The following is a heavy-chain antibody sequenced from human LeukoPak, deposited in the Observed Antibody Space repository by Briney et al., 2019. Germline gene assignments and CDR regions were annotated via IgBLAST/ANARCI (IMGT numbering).Heavy chain of an antibody. CDR1: GGSVSSSNYY. V-gene: IGHV4-61*01. J-gene: IGHJ4*02. D-gene: IGHD6-13*01. CDR2: FSYNVHS. Sequence: PSETLSLTCTVSGGSVSSSNYYWSWIRQPPGKGLERVGFFSYNVHSDYNPSLKSRVTISVDTSKNQFSLRLSSVTAADTAIYYCARVSVAGTGPDYWGQGTLVTVSS. CDR3: ARVSVAGTGPDY.